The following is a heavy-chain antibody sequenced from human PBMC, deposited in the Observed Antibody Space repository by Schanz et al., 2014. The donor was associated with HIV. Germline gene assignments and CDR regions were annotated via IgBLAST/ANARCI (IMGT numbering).Heavy chain of an antibody. CDR1: GYTFTAYY. D-gene: IGHD2-2*01. Sequence: QVQLVQSGAEVKKPGASVKVSCKASGYTFTAYYIHWVRQAPGQGLEWMGWIKPNEGDTKFAQKFRGRVTMTRDTSISTAYMELTRLRFDDTAVYYCAKSRFQLHWFDSWGQGTLVTVSS. V-gene: IGHV1-2*02. CDR3: AKSRFQLHWFDS. J-gene: IGHJ5*01. CDR2: IKPNEGDT.